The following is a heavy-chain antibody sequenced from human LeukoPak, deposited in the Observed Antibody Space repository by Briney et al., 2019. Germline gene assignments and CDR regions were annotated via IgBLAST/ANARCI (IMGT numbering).Heavy chain of an antibody. J-gene: IGHJ6*02. CDR2: IIPIFGTA. D-gene: IGHD3-10*02. V-gene: IGHV1-69*13. CDR3: ARDGHPTLFREDYYYGMDV. Sequence: ASAKVSCKASGGTFSSYAISWVRQAPGQGLEWMGGIIPIFGTANYAQKFQGRVTITADESTSTAYMELSSLRSEDTAVYYCARDGHPTLFREDYYYGMDVWGQGTTVTVSS. CDR1: GGTFSSYA.